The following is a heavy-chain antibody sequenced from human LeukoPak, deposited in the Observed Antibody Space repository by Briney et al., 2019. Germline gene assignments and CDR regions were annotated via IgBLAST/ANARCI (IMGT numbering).Heavy chain of an antibody. D-gene: IGHD2-15*01. Sequence: SETLSLTCSVSGASISSSSNYWGWIRQPPGKGLEWIGSIYYSGSTYYNPSLRCRVTISVDTSKNQFSLKLTSVTAADTAVYYCAFICTSGSCYSVDYWGQGTLVTVSS. CDR1: GASISSSSNY. CDR3: AFICTSGSCYSVDY. CDR2: IYYSGST. J-gene: IGHJ4*02. V-gene: IGHV4-39*01.